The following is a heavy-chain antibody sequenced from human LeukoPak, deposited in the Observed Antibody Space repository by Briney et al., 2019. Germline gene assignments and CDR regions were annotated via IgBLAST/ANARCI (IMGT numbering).Heavy chain of an antibody. CDR3: ARYPTAMVSFDY. CDR1: SGSISSSIYY. J-gene: IGHJ4*02. V-gene: IGHV4-39*01. CDR2: TYYNGRT. Sequence: SETLSLTFTISSGSISSSIYYWGWIRQPPGKGLEWIGSTYYNGRTSYNPSLKSPVTISVDTSKDRFSLRLTSVTAADTAVYYCARYPTAMVSFDYWGQGTLVTVSS. D-gene: IGHD5-18*01.